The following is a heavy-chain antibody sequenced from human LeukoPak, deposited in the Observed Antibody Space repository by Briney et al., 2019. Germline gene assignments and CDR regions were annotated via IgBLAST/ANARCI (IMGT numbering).Heavy chain of an antibody. J-gene: IGHJ4*02. D-gene: IGHD1-26*01. V-gene: IGHV1-18*01. Sequence: ASVKVSCKASGYTFSSYGISWVRQAPGQGLEWMGWISAYNGDTNYAQKVQGRVTMTTDTSTSTAYMELRSLKSDDTAVYYCARDPSGSLDFDYWGQGTLVTVSS. CDR1: GYTFSSYG. CDR2: ISAYNGDT. CDR3: ARDPSGSLDFDY.